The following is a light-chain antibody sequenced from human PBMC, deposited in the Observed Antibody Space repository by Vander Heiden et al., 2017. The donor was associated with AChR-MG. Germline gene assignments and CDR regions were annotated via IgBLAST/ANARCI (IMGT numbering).Light chain of an antibody. V-gene: IGKV1-39*01. CDR1: QSINTY. Sequence: IPLPPSPSSLSSSLGDRVTLTFRASQSINTYLNWYQQRPGKAPNLLIYAASSLQSGVPSRFSGSGSGTDFTLSISSLQPEDFATYYCQQSYSTPRTFGQGTKVEIK. CDR2: AAS. J-gene: IGKJ1*01. CDR3: QQSYSTPRT.